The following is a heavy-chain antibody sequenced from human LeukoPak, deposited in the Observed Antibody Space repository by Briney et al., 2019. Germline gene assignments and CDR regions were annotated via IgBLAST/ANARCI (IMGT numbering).Heavy chain of an antibody. CDR2: IYTSGST. Sequence: PSETLSLTCTVSGGSISSSSYYWSWIRQPAGKGLEWIGRIYTSGSTNYNPSLKSRVTISVDTSKNQFSLKLSSVTAADTAVYYCARADHVVVTAIGSHAFDIWGQGTMVTVSS. J-gene: IGHJ3*02. CDR1: GGSISSSSYY. CDR3: ARADHVVVTAIGSHAFDI. D-gene: IGHD2-21*02. V-gene: IGHV4-61*02.